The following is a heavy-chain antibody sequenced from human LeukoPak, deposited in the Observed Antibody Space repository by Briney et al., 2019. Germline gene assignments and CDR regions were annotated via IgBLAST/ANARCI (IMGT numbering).Heavy chain of an antibody. CDR2: INHSGST. J-gene: IGHJ4*02. V-gene: IGHV4-34*01. D-gene: IGHD3-22*01. Sequence: SETLSLTCAVYGGSFSGYYWSWIRQPPGKGLEWIGEINHSGSTNYNPSPKSRVTISVDTSKNQFSLKLSSVTGADTAVYYCASAGASSGYSPLHYWGQGTLVTVSS. CDR1: GGSFSGYY. CDR3: ASAGASSGYSPLHY.